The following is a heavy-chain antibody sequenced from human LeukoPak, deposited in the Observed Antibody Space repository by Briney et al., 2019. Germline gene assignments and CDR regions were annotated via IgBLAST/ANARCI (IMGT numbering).Heavy chain of an antibody. CDR3: AKGRSYWVFEF. J-gene: IGHJ4*02. CDR2: ISGSSGSI. D-gene: IGHD2-8*02. V-gene: IGHV3-48*04. CDR1: GFTFSTYT. Sequence: GGSLRLSCAASGFTFSTYTMNWVRQAPGKGLEWVSYISGSSGSIYYADSVKGRFTISRDNTKNSLYLQMNSLRPEDTALYYCAKGRSYWVFEFWGQGTLVTVSS.